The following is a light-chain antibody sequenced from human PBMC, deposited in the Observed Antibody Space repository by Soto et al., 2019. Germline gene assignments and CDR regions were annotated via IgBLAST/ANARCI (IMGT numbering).Light chain of an antibody. CDR2: SNN. CDR1: SSNIGSNT. Sequence: QGVLTQPPPASGAPRQRGTISCSGSSSNIGSNTVNWYQQLPGTAPKLLIYSNNQRPSGVPDRFSGSKSGTSASLAISGLQSEDEADYYCAAWDDSLNGLYVFGTGTKVTVL. CDR3: AAWDDSLNGLYV. V-gene: IGLV1-44*01. J-gene: IGLJ1*01.